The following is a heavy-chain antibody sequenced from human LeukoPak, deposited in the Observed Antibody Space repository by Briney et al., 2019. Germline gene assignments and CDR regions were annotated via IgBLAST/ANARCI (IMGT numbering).Heavy chain of an antibody. D-gene: IGHD6-19*01. CDR3: ARRGYSSGWPYYYYMDV. J-gene: IGHJ6*03. CDR2: MNPNSGNT. V-gene: IGHV1-8*01. CDR1: GYTFTSYD. Sequence: ASVKVSCKASGYTFTSYDINWVRQATGQGLEWMGWMNPNSGNTGYAQKFQGRVTMTRNTSISTAYMELSRLRSDDTAVYYCARRGYSSGWPYYYYMDVWGKGTTVTISS.